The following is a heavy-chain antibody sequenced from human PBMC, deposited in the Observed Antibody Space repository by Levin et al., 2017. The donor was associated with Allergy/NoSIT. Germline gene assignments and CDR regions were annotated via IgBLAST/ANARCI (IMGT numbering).Heavy chain of an antibody. J-gene: IGHJ4*02. D-gene: IGHD5-18*01. CDR1: GFTFDDYG. CDR2: ISRNGGSI. Sequence: GESLKISCAASGFTFDDYGMNWVRQAPGKGLEWVSGISRNGGSISYVDSVKGRFTISRDDAKNSLYLQMNGLRAEDTAFYHCARARGHNYGYFDYWGQGTLVTVSS. CDR3: ARARGHNYGYFDY. V-gene: IGHV3-20*01.